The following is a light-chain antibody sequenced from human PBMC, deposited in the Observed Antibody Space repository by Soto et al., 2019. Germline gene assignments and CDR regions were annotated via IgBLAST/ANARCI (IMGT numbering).Light chain of an antibody. V-gene: IGLV2-14*01. CDR3: FSYTTSSTLV. J-gene: IGLJ3*02. Sequence: QSALTQPASVSGSPGQSITISCTGTSSDVGGYNYVPWYQQHPAKAPKLMIYEVSNRPSEVSHRFSGSKSGNTASLTISGLQAEDEADYYCFSYTTSSTLVFGGGTKLTVL. CDR2: EVS. CDR1: SSDVGGYNY.